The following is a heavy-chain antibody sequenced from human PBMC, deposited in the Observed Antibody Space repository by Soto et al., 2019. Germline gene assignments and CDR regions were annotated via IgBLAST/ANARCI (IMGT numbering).Heavy chain of an antibody. V-gene: IGHV4-59*01. CDR3: ARPSLAGAWGPFDY. J-gene: IGHJ4*02. CDR2: AHSTGST. CDR1: GGSISGYY. Sequence: SETLSLTCTVSGGSISGYYCNWVRQTPGKGLERIGNAHSTGSTNYYPSLKSRVTISMDTSKNQFSLRLSSVTAADTAVYYCARPSLAGAWGPFDYWGPGTLVTVSS. D-gene: IGHD6-19*01.